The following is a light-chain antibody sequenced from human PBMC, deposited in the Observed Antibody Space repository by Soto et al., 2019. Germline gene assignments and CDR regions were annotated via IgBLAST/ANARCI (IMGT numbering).Light chain of an antibody. CDR1: SSDFDGFTK. CDR3: SSFTSSFTYV. J-gene: IGLJ1*01. CDR2: DVT. V-gene: IGLV2-14*03. Sequence: QSALTQPASVSGSPGQSIAISCTGTSSDFDGFTKVSWYQHHPDKAPKLMMYDVTNRPSGVSDCFSGSKSGNTASLTISGLQAEDEADYYCSSFTSSFTYVFGSGTKVTVL.